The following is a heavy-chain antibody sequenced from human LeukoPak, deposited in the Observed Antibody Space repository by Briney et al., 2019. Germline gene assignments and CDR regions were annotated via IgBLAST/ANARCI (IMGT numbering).Heavy chain of an antibody. V-gene: IGHV4-59*08. CDR2: IYYSGST. J-gene: IGHJ4*02. CDR3: ARVTGSIDY. D-gene: IGHD1-26*01. CDR1: AGSINNYY. Sequence: PSETLSPTCTVSAGSINNYYWGWIRQPPGKGLEWIAYIYYSGSTNYNPSLKNRVTISVDTSKSQFSLKLSSVTATDTAVYYCARVTGSIDYWGQGTLVTVSS.